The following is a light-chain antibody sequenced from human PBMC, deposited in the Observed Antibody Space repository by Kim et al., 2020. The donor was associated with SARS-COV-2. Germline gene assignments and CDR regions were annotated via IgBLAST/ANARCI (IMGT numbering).Light chain of an antibody. CDR2: EDK. Sequence: SYELTQPPSVSVSPGQTAIITCSGDKLGNRYVCWYQQRPGQSPALVIYEDKKRPSGIPERFSGSNFGNTATLTLSGTQAMDEADYFCQSWDSNTVVFGGG. J-gene: IGLJ3*02. CDR3: QSWDSNTVV. CDR1: KLGNRY. V-gene: IGLV3-1*01.